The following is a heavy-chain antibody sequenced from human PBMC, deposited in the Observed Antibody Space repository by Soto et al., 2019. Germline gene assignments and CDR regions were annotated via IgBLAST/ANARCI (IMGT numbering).Heavy chain of an antibody. D-gene: IGHD5-18*01. V-gene: IGHV1-46*01. J-gene: IGHJ6*02. CDR2: INPSGFST. CDR3: ASGGYTYGFSAMDV. CDR1: GYTFSSSY. Sequence: QVQLVQSGAEVKKPGASVKISCKASGYTFSSSYIHWVRQAPGQGLEWMGLINPSGFSTDYAQTFQGRFTVTRDTSTCTVYMELSRMRSEDTAVYYCASGGYTYGFSAMDVWGPGTTVAVSS.